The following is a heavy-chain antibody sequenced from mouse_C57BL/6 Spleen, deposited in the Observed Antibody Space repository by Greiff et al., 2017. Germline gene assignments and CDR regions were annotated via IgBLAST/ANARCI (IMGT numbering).Heavy chain of an antibody. D-gene: IGHD1-1*01. Sequence: QVHVKQSGAELVKPGASVKISCKASGYAFSSYWMNWVKQRPGKGLEWIGQIYPGDGDTNYNGKFKGKATLTADKSSSTAYMQLSSLTSEDSAVYFCARWDYYGSQYAMDYWGQGTSVTVSS. J-gene: IGHJ4*01. CDR1: GYAFSSYW. CDR3: ARWDYYGSQYAMDY. V-gene: IGHV1-80*01. CDR2: IYPGDGDT.